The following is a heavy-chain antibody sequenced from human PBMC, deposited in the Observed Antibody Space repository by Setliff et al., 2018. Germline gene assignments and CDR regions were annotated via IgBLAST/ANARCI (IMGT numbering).Heavy chain of an antibody. D-gene: IGHD7-27*01. CDR3: ARVTNWGLDLRFDP. CDR1: GASFSGTY. J-gene: IGHJ5*02. CDR2: INHSGSP. Sequence: PSETLSLTCAVYGASFSGTYCSWIRQSPGKGLEWIGEINHTGSPNWIGEINHSGSPNYNPSLKSRVTMSVATFENHFSLKLNSLTAADTAVYYCARVTNWGLDLRFDPWGQGILVTVSS. V-gene: IGHV4-34*01.